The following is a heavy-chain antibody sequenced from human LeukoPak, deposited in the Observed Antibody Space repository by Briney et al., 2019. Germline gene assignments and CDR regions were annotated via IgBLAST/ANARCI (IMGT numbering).Heavy chain of an antibody. J-gene: IGHJ4*02. Sequence: PSETLSLTCTVSGGSISSHYWSWIRQPPGKGLEWIGYIYYSGSTNYNPSLKSRVTISVDTSKNQFSLKLSSVTAADTAVYYCAREAVGATRDYFDYWGQGTLVTVSS. CDR2: IYYSGST. D-gene: IGHD1-26*01. V-gene: IGHV4-59*11. CDR1: GGSISSHY. CDR3: AREAVGATRDYFDY.